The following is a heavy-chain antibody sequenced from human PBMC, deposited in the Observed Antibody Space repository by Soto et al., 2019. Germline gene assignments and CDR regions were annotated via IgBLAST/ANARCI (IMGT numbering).Heavy chain of an antibody. CDR3: ARVPLYGYPDTNYYFDY. CDR1: GGSISSSNW. V-gene: IGHV4-4*02. D-gene: IGHD5-12*01. Sequence: QVQLQESGPGLVKPSGTLSLTCAVPGGSISSSNWWSWVRQPPGKGLEWIGEIYHSGSTNYNPSLKSRVTISVDKSKNQFSLKLSSVTAADTAVYYCARVPLYGYPDTNYYFDYWGQGTLVTVSS. CDR2: IYHSGST. J-gene: IGHJ4*02.